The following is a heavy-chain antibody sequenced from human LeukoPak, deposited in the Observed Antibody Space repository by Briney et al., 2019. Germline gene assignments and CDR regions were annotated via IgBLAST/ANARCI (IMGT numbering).Heavy chain of an antibody. J-gene: IGHJ4*02. CDR1: GFTFSTYW. V-gene: IGHV3-74*01. Sequence: GGSLRLSCAASGFTFSTYWMHWVRQAPGRGLVWVSRINSDGSSTSYADSVKGRFTISRDNAKNTLYLQMNSLRADDTAVYYCARGSLRLPDYWGQGTLVTVSS. D-gene: IGHD6-19*01. CDR2: INSDGSST. CDR3: ARGSLRLPDY.